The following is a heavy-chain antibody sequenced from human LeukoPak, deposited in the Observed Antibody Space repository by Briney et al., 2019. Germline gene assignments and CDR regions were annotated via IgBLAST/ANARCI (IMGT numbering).Heavy chain of an antibody. CDR1: GYSFTSYW. Sequence: GESLKISCKGSGYSFTSYWIGWVRQMPGKGQEWMGIIYPNDSETRYSPSFQGQVTISADRSISIAYLQWSSLKASDTAMYYCARLRGSLGHYFDYWGQGTLVTVSS. CDR2: IYPNDSET. J-gene: IGHJ4*02. CDR3: ARLRGSLGHYFDY. D-gene: IGHD3-10*01. V-gene: IGHV5-51*03.